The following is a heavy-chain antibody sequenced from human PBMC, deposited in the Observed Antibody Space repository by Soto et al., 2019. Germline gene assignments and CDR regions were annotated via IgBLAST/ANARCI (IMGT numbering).Heavy chain of an antibody. J-gene: IGHJ4*02. CDR1: GYRFTKYD. V-gene: IGHV1-3*01. CDR2: VNAGNENT. CDR3: ATQSPDYANRDFDY. Sequence: ASVKVSCKASGYRFTKYDIHWVRHAPGKRLEWMGWVNAGNENTKSSQKFQGRVSITWDTAASTVYMELSSLRSEDTAVYFCATQSPDYANRDFDYWGQGTLVTVSS. D-gene: IGHD4-17*01.